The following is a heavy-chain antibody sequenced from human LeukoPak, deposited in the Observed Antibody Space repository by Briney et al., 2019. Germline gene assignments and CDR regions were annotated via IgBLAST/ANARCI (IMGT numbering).Heavy chain of an antibody. CDR2: IHGTGST. CDR1: GDSLSSHF. V-gene: IGHV4-4*09. Sequence: SETLSLTCTVSGDSLSSHFWSWVRQPPGKGLEWIGYIHGTGSTHYDPSLRSRATISEDIPRNQFFLKLTSVTAADTAIYYCARNVGWYTYDTWGQGTLVTVSS. J-gene: IGHJ4*02. D-gene: IGHD6-19*01. CDR3: ARNVGWYTYDT.